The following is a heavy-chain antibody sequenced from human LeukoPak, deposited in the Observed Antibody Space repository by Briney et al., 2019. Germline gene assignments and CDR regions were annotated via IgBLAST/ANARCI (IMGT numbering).Heavy chain of an antibody. CDR3: ARGITGRHFDY. CDR1: GYTFTSYY. J-gene: IGHJ4*02. D-gene: IGHD1-20*01. CDR2: INPSGGST. V-gene: IGHV1-46*01. Sequence: GASVKVSCKASGYTFTSYYMHWVRQAPGQGLEWMGIINPSGGSTSYAQKFQGRVTITADKSTSTAYMELSSLRSEDTAVYYCARGITGRHFDYWGQGTLVTVSS.